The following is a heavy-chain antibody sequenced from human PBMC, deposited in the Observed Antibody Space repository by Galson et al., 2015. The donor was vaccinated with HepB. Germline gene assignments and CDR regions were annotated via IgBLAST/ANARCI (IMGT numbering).Heavy chain of an antibody. D-gene: IGHD6-6*01. CDR3: ASGGIAARPTAADY. V-gene: IGHV1-69*13. Sequence: SVKVSCKASGGTFSSYAISWVRQAPGQGLEWMGGIIPIFGTANYAQKFQGRVTITADESTSTAYMELSSLRSEDTAVYYCASGGIAARPTAADYWGQGTLVTVSS. CDR1: GGTFSSYA. CDR2: IIPIFGTA. J-gene: IGHJ4*02.